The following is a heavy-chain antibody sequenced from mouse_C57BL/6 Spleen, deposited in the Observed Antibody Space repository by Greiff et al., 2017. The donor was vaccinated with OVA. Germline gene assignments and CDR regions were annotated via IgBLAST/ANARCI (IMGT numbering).Heavy chain of an antibody. J-gene: IGHJ4*01. CDR2: INPNCGTT. V-gene: IGHV1-39*01. CDR3: SGYYEYAMDY. D-gene: IGHD2-4*01. CDR1: GYSFTDYY. Sequence: EVQLQQSGPELVKPGASVKISCKASGYSFTDYYMNWVKQSNGKSLEWIGGINPNCGTTSYNQKFKGKATLTVDQSSSTAYMQLNSLTSEDSAVYYCSGYYEYAMDYWGQGTSVTVSS.